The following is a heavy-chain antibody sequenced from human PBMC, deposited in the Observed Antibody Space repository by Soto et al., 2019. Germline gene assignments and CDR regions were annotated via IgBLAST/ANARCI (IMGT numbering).Heavy chain of an antibody. CDR3: ARGPCGGDCYSWYYYYVMDV. CDR2: IYHSGST. D-gene: IGHD2-21*02. J-gene: IGHJ6*02. V-gene: IGHV4-38-2*01. Sequence: PSETLSLTCAVSGYSISSGYYWGWIRQPPGKGLEWIGSIYHSGSTYYNPSLKSRVTISVDTSKNQFSLKLSSVTAADTAVYYCARGPCGGDCYSWYYYYVMDVWGQGTTVTVSS. CDR1: GYSISSGYY.